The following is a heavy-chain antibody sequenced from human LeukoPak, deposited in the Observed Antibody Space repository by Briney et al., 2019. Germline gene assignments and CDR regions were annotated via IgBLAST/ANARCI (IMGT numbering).Heavy chain of an antibody. J-gene: IGHJ4*02. Sequence: GGSLRLSCAASGFIFSSYDMNWVRQAPGKGLEWVTVISYDGSNKYYGDSVKGRFTISRDNSKNTLYLKMNSLRAEDTAVYYCAKEGRNGDFDYWGQGTLVTVSS. CDR1: GFIFSSYD. D-gene: IGHD4-17*01. V-gene: IGHV3-30*18. CDR2: ISYDGSNK. CDR3: AKEGRNGDFDY.